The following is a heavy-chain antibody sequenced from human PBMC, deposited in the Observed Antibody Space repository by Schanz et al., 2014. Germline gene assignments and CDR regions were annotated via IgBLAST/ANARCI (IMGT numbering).Heavy chain of an antibody. J-gene: IGHJ5*02. Sequence: QVQLQVSGPGLVKPSETLSLTCTVSGGSISRYYWSWIRQPPGKGLEWIGYIYYSGSTNYNPSLKSRFSLSVDTSKNQFSQKLRSVTAADTAVYYCARDRGYDFSFDPWGQGTLVTVSS. V-gene: IGHV4-59*12. D-gene: IGHD3-3*01. CDR3: ARDRGYDFSFDP. CDR2: IYYSGST. CDR1: GGSISRYY.